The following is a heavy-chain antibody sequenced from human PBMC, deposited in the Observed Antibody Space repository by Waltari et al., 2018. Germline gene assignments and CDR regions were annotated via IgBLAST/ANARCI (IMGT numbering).Heavy chain of an antibody. CDR3: ATPFYNWDDPLHS. CDR2: ITVGDDT. D-gene: IGHD1-20*01. CDR1: SVTLGNSP. V-gene: IGHV3-23*01. J-gene: IGHJ4*02. Sequence: VQLLESGGDWVQPGGSLRLSWSASSVTLGNSPINWVPLAPRRGLEWVSAITVGDDTYYADSVRGRFTISRDTSKDTVYLQMDGLRAEDTAVYYCATPFYNWDDPLHSWGQGTLVTVSS.